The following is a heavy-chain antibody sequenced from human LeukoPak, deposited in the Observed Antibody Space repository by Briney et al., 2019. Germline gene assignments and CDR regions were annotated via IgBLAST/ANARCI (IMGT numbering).Heavy chain of an antibody. Sequence: GGSLRLSCAASGFTFSIYAMSWVRHAPGKGLEWVSAISGSGGSTYYADSVKGRFTISRDNSKNTLYLQMNSLRAEDTAVYYCAKAGIQLWLWAFDIWGQGTMVTVSS. V-gene: IGHV3-23*01. J-gene: IGHJ3*02. D-gene: IGHD5-18*01. CDR1: GFTFSIYA. CDR3: AKAGIQLWLWAFDI. CDR2: ISGSGGST.